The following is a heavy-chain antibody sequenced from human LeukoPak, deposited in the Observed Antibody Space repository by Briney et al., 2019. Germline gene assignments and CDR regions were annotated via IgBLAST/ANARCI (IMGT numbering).Heavy chain of an antibody. Sequence: GASVKVSCKASGYTFTSYGISWVRQAPGQGLEWMGWISAYNGNINYAQKLQGRVTMTTDTSTSTAYMELRSLRSDDTAVYYCARESRGYRYGYFFYYDMDVWGQGTTVTVS. J-gene: IGHJ6*02. V-gene: IGHV1-18*01. CDR2: ISAYNGNI. CDR3: ARESRGYRYGYFFYYDMDV. D-gene: IGHD5-18*01. CDR1: GYTFTSYG.